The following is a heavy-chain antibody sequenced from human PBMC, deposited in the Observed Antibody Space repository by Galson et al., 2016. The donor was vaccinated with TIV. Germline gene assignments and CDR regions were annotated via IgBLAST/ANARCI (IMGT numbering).Heavy chain of an antibody. J-gene: IGHJ4*02. CDR2: IRETGGRI. D-gene: IGHD6-19*01. V-gene: IGHV3-23*01. CDR3: GQEVGANGWYPVEN. CDR1: GFTFASYA. Sequence: SLRLSCAASGFTFASYAMTWVRQAPGKGLQWVSTIRETGGRIYYVDYVKGSFTSSRDDSTNTLYLQMNALRADDAALYFCGQEVGANGWYPVENWGQGTLVTVAS.